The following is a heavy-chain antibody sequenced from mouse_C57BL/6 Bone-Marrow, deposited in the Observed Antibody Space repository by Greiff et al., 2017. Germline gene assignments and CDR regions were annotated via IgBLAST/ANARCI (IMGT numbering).Heavy chain of an antibody. D-gene: IGHD1-1*01. Sequence: EVNVVESGGGLVKPGGSLKLSCAASGFTFSSYAMSWVRQTPEKRLEWVATISDGGSYTYYPDNVKGRFTISRDNAKNNLYLQMSHLKSEDTAMYYCARSTTVGYAMDYWGQGTSVTVSS. J-gene: IGHJ4*01. V-gene: IGHV5-4*03. CDR2: ISDGGSYT. CDR3: ARSTTVGYAMDY. CDR1: GFTFSSYA.